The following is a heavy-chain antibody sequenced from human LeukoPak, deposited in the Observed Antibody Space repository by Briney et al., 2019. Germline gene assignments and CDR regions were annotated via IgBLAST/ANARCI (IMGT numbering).Heavy chain of an antibody. V-gene: IGHV4-4*07. CDR3: ASVEWRELLGNYYYYMDV. CDR2: IYTSGST. D-gene: IGHD1-26*01. CDR1: GGSISSYY. J-gene: IGHJ6*03. Sequence: PSETLSLTCTVSGGSISSYYWSWIRQPAGKGLEWIGRIYTSGSTNYNPSLKSRVTMSVDTSKNQFSLKLSSVTAADTAVYYCASVEWRELLGNYYYYMDVWGKGTTVTVSS.